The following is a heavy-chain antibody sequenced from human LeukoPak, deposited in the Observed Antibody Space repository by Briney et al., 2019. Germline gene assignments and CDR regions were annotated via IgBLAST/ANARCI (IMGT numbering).Heavy chain of an antibody. CDR2: IRYDGSNK. Sequence: GGSLRLSCAASRFTFSRYGMHWVRQAPGKGLEWVAFIRYDGSNKYYADSVRGRFSISRDNAKNTLYLQMNSLRAEDTAVYYCARGLSGYASSLGYWGQGTLVTVSA. V-gene: IGHV3-30*02. J-gene: IGHJ4*02. CDR1: RFTFSRYG. D-gene: IGHD6-6*01. CDR3: ARGLSGYASSLGY.